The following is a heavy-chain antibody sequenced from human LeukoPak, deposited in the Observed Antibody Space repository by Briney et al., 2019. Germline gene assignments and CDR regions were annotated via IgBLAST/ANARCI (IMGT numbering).Heavy chain of an antibody. J-gene: IGHJ4*02. V-gene: IGHV3-9*01. CDR2: IRWSSDSV. Sequence: GGSLRLSCAASGFPFDDYAMHWVRQAPGKGLEWVSGIRWSSDSVGYADSERGRFTISRDKAKNSLYLQLNSLRAEDTALYYCVKDVGRTTADMAYWGQGTLVTVSS. CDR1: GFPFDDYA. D-gene: IGHD2-2*01. CDR3: VKDVGRTTADMAY.